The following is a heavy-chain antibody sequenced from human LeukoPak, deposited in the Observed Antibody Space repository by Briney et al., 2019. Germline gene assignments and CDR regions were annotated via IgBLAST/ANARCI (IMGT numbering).Heavy chain of an antibody. CDR1: GGSISSGSYY. Sequence: PSETLFLTCTVSGGSISSGSYYWSWIRQPAGKGLEWIGRIYTSGSTNYNPSLKSRVTISVDTSKNQFSLKLSSVTAADTAVYYCARSAGYSSSWYDFAYGGWFDPWGQGTLVTVSS. CDR2: IYTSGST. V-gene: IGHV4-61*02. D-gene: IGHD6-13*01. J-gene: IGHJ5*02. CDR3: ARSAGYSSSWYDFAYGGWFDP.